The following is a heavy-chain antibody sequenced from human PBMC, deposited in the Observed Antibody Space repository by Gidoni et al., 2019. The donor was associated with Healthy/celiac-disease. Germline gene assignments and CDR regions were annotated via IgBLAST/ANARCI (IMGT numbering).Heavy chain of an antibody. Sequence: EVQLVESGGGLVQPGGSLRLSCAGSGFTFISSEMNWVRQAPGKGLEWVSYISSSGSTIYYADSVKGRFTISRDNAKNSLYLQMNSLRAEDTAVYYCARESYDFWSGWDWFDPWGQGTLVTVSS. V-gene: IGHV3-48*03. D-gene: IGHD3-3*01. CDR1: GFTFISSE. J-gene: IGHJ5*02. CDR2: ISSSGSTI. CDR3: ARESYDFWSGWDWFDP.